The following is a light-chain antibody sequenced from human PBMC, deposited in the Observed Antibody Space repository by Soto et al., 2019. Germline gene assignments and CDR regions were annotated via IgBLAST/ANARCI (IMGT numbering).Light chain of an antibody. CDR3: QQSYSTPLT. Sequence: DIQMTQSPSSLSASVGDRVTITCRASQSIGNYLNWYQHKPGKAPKLLIYGASRLHSGVPSSFSGIGSVTDFTLTISSLQPEDFATYYCQQSYSTPLTFGGGTKVEIK. J-gene: IGKJ4*01. V-gene: IGKV1-39*01. CDR2: GAS. CDR1: QSIGNY.